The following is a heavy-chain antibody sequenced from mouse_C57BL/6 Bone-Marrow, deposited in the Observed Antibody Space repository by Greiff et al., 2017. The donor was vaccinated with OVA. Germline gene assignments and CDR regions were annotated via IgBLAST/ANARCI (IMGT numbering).Heavy chain of an antibody. D-gene: IGHD3-2*02. CDR1: GYTFTDYE. CDR2: IDPETGGT. Sequence: QVQLQQSGAELVRPGASVTLSCKASGYTFTDYEMHWVKQTPVHGLEWIGAIDPETGGTAYNQKFKGKAILTADKSSSTAYMELRSLTSEDSAVYYCTKTAQAWHFDYWGQGTTLTVSS. V-gene: IGHV1-15*01. CDR3: TKTAQAWHFDY. J-gene: IGHJ2*01.